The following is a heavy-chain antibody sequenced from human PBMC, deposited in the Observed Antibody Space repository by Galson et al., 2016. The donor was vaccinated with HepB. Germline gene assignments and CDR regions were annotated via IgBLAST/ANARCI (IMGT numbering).Heavy chain of an antibody. J-gene: IGHJ4*02. Sequence: SETLSLTCAVSGDSVTGRNWWAWVRQAPGRGLEWIGETSLGRGTNYDPSLKNRVTISVDTSENQFSMRLTSVTAADTAVYYCARDAQYGYHVWAFDYWGQGILVTVSS. CDR1: GDSVTGRNW. CDR2: TSLGRGT. V-gene: IGHV4-4*02. D-gene: IGHD5-24*01. CDR3: ARDAQYGYHVWAFDY.